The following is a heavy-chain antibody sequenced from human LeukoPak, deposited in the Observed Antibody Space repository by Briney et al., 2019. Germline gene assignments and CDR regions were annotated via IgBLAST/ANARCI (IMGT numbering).Heavy chain of an antibody. J-gene: IGHJ6*02. CDR1: GFTVSSNY. CDR2: IYSGGST. Sequence: PGGSPRLSCAASGFTVSSNYMSWVRQAPGKGLEWVSVIYSGGSTYYADSVKGRFTISRDNSKNTLYLQMNSLRAEDTAVYYCARWTRIAVADYGMDVWGQGTTVTVSS. V-gene: IGHV3-66*01. D-gene: IGHD6-19*01. CDR3: ARWTRIAVADYGMDV.